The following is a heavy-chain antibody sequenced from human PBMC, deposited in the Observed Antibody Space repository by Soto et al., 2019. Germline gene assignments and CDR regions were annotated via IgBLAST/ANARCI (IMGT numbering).Heavy chain of an antibody. Sequence: QVQLQESGPGLVKPSQTLSLTCTVSGGSISSGGYYWNWIRQHPGKGLEWIGSMSYSGSTYYNPSLRSRVTXSXXTSKNQSSLKLSSVTAADTAVYYCAREDNSHGYDYWGQGTLVTVSS. D-gene: IGHD5-18*01. J-gene: IGHJ4*02. CDR2: MSYSGST. CDR3: AREDNSHGYDY. CDR1: GGSISSGGYY. V-gene: IGHV4-31*03.